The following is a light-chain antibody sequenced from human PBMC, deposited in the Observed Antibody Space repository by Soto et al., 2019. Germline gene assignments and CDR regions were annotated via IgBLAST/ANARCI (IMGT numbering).Light chain of an antibody. CDR2: GAS. CDR3: QLYASSCRT. CDR1: QSVSSSY. V-gene: IGKV3-20*01. Sequence: EIVLTQSPGTLSLSPGEIATLSCRASQSVSSSYLAWYQQKPGQAPRLLIYGASTRATGIPDRFRGSGSGTDFTLTISRLEPEDFAVFYCQLYASSCRTFGQGTKVEIK. J-gene: IGKJ1*01.